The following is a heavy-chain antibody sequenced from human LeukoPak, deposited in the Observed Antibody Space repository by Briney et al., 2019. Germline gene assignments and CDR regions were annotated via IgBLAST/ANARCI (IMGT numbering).Heavy chain of an antibody. D-gene: IGHD6-13*01. V-gene: IGHV1-2*06. Sequence: RASVKVSCKASGYTFTGYYMHWVRQAPGQGLELRGRINPNSGDTNYAQKFQGRVTMTRDTSISTAYMDLSRLRSDDTALYYCAREVIGSSWHTGAIDVWGQGTMVTVS. CDR1: GYTFTGYY. J-gene: IGHJ3*01. CDR3: AREVIGSSWHTGAIDV. CDR2: INPNSGDT.